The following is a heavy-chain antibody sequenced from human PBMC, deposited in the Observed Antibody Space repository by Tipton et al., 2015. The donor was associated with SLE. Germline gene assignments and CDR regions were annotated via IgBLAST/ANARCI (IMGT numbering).Heavy chain of an antibody. V-gene: IGHV3-74*01. CDR1: GFTFNGFW. Sequence: SLRLSCAASGFTFNGFWMHWVRQAPGEGPIWVSRISSNGTSAAYADSVKGRFSISRDNAKNMVTLQMNSLRADDTAVYYCAREGFSNYVWGTYLPGAFDVWGQGTVVTVSS. CDR3: AREGFSNYVWGTYLPGAFDV. J-gene: IGHJ3*01. D-gene: IGHD3-16*02. CDR2: ISSNGTSA.